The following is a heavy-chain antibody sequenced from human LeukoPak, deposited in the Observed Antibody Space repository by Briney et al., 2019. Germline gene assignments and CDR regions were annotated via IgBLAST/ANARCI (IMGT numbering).Heavy chain of an antibody. Sequence: GGSLRLSCAASGFTFSSYGMHWVRQAPGKGLEWVAVIWYDGSNKYYADSVKGRFTISRDNSKNTLYLQMNSLRAEDTAVYYCARASGAYTAMATFDYWGQGTLVTVSS. CDR2: IWYDGSNK. J-gene: IGHJ4*02. CDR1: GFTFSSYG. CDR3: ARASGAYTAMATFDY. V-gene: IGHV3-30*19. D-gene: IGHD5-18*01.